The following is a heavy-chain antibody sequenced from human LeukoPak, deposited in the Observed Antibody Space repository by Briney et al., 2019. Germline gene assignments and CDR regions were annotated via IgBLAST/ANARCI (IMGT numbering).Heavy chain of an antibody. J-gene: IGHJ5*02. V-gene: IGHV4-59*01. Sequence: SETLSLTCTASGGSISSYYWGWIRQPPGKGLEWIGWIYYSWSTNYNPSLKSRVTISVDTSKNKFSLKLRSVTAADTAVYYCERGVSTSRTLFDWFDPWGQGTLVTVSS. CDR2: IYYSWST. D-gene: IGHD2-2*01. CDR1: GGSISSYY. CDR3: ERGVSTSRTLFDWFDP.